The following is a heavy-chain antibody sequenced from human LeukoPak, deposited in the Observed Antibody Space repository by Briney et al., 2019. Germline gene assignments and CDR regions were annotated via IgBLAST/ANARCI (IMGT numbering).Heavy chain of an antibody. CDR1: GFTFSSYS. J-gene: IGHJ3*02. D-gene: IGHD2-15*01. Sequence: PGGSLRLSCAASGFTFSSYSMNWVRQAPGKWLEWVSSISSSSSYIYYADSVKGRFTISRDNAKNSLYLQMNSLRAEDTAVYYCARLSRGSGRDAFDIWGQGTMVTVSS. CDR2: ISSSSSYI. CDR3: ARLSRGSGRDAFDI. V-gene: IGHV3-21*01.